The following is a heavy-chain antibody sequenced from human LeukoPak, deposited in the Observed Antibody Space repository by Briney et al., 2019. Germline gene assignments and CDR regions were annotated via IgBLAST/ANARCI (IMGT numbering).Heavy chain of an antibody. CDR3: VKSGGYGLIDY. CDR1: GGSISSYY. V-gene: IGHV4-59*08. CDR2: IYYSGST. J-gene: IGHJ4*02. Sequence: LETLSLTCTVSGGSISSYYWSWIRQPPGKGLEWIGYIYYSGSTNYNPSLKSRVTISVDTSKNQFSLRLNSVTAADTAMYYCVKSGGYGLIDYWGQGTLVTVSS. D-gene: IGHD1-26*01.